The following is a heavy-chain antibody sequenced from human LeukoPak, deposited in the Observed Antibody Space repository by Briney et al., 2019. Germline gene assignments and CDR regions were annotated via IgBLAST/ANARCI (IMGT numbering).Heavy chain of an antibody. Sequence: GGSLRLSCAASGFTFSGYRMHWVRQAPGKGLEWVANLKQDGSEKHFADSVKGRFTISRDNAENSLYLQMNSLRAGDTAMYYCARGTIAAPGTDYWGQGTLVTVSS. V-gene: IGHV3-7*01. CDR3: ARGTIAAPGTDY. CDR2: LKQDGSEK. CDR1: GFTFSGYR. J-gene: IGHJ4*02. D-gene: IGHD6-13*01.